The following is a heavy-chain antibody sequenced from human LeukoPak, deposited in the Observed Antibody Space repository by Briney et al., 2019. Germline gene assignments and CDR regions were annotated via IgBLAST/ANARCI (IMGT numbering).Heavy chain of an antibody. CDR2: ISWNSGSI. Sequence: GGSLRLSCAASGFTFDDYAMHWVRQAPGKGLEWVSGISWNSGSIGYADSVKGRFTISRDNAKNTLYLQMNSLRAEDTAVYYCARAGPSIVVVPAYPDYWGQGTLVTVSS. CDR1: GFTFDDYA. D-gene: IGHD2-2*01. CDR3: ARAGPSIVVVPAYPDY. J-gene: IGHJ4*02. V-gene: IGHV3-9*01.